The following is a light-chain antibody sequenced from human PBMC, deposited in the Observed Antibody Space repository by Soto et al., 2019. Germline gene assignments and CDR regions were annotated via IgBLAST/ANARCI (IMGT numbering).Light chain of an antibody. V-gene: IGLV2-8*01. CDR1: SSNVGGYDY. CDR3: SSYAGSNNVVV. CDR2: EVS. J-gene: IGLJ2*01. Sequence: QSTLTQPPSASGSPGQSFTISCTETSSNVGGYDYVSWYQQHPGKAPKLMIYEVSKRPSGVPDRFSGSKSGNTASLTVSGLQAEDEADYYCSSYAGSNNVVVFGGGTKLTVL.